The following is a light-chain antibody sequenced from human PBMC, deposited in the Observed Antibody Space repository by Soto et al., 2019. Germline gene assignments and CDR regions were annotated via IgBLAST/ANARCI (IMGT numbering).Light chain of an antibody. V-gene: IGLV6-57*04. J-gene: IGLJ2*01. CDR3: QSYDSNTVV. CDR1: SGCIASNS. Sequence: NFMLTQPHSVSESPGKTVIISCTRSSGCIASNSVQWYQQRPGSAPSTVIYEDNQRPSGVPDRFSGSTDGSSNSASLTISGLQTEDEADYYCQSYDSNTVVFGGGTKLTVL. CDR2: EDN.